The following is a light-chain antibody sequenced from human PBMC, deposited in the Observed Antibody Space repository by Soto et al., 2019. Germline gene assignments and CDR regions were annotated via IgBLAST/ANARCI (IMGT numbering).Light chain of an antibody. J-gene: IGLJ2*01. Sequence: QSVLTQPPSASGTPGQRVTISCSGSSSNIGSNTVNWYQQLPGTAPKLLIYRNNQRPSGVPDRFSGSKSGTSASLAIRGLQSGDEADYYCAAWDDSLNGLVFGGGTKVTVL. CDR1: SSNIGSNT. CDR2: RNN. CDR3: AAWDDSLNGLV. V-gene: IGLV1-44*01.